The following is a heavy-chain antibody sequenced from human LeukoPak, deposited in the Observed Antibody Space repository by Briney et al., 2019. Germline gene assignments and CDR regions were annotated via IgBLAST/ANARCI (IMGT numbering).Heavy chain of an antibody. CDR3: GRPLQRGSWTQRALDY. J-gene: IGHJ4*02. CDR2: MNPNSGNA. D-gene: IGHD3-10*01. V-gene: IGHV1-8*01. Sequence: WASVNVSCKASGYTFTSYDISWVRQATGQGLEWMGWMNPNSGNAGYAQRFQGRVTMTRNNSISTAYMELTSLRSEDTAVYYCGRPLQRGSWTQRALDYWGQGTLVTVSS. CDR1: GYTFTSYD.